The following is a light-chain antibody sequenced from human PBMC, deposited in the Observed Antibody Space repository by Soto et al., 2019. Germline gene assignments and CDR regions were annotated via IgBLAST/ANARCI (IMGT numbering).Light chain of an antibody. CDR1: QSVSSSY. Sequence: EIVLTQSPGTLSLSPGERATLSCRASQSVSSSYLAWYQQKPGQAPRLLIYGASSRATGIPDRFSVSGSGTDFTLTISRLEPEDFAVYFCQQYGSSPPITFGQGTRLESK. CDR3: QQYGSSPPIT. J-gene: IGKJ5*01. V-gene: IGKV3-20*01. CDR2: GAS.